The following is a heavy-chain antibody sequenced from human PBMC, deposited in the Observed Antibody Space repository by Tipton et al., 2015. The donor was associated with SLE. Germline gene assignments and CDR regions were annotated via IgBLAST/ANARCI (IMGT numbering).Heavy chain of an antibody. Sequence: QVQLVQSGGGVVQPGRSLRLSCGASGFTFSTYGMHWVRQAPGKGLEWVAVIWYDGRKKNYADSMKGRFTISRDNSKNTLHLQMNSLRVEDTAMYYCAKGSSGIAATEIESWGQGTLVTVSS. V-gene: IGHV3-30*18. CDR3: AKGSSGIAATEIES. J-gene: IGHJ4*02. CDR1: GFTFSTYG. D-gene: IGHD6-13*01. CDR2: IWYDGRKK.